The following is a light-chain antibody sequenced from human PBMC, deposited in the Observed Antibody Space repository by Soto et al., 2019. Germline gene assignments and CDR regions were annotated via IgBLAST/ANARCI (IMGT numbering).Light chain of an antibody. CDR1: QGSSSY. CDR3: QQLNSYPLT. Sequence: DSQLTQTPSFLYASIEDRVTITCRASQGSSSYLAWYQQKPGKATKVLIYAESTLQSGVTSRFSGSGSGTEFTLTISSLQPQDFAPYYCQQLNSYPLTFGGWTKVEHK. V-gene: IGKV1-9*01. CDR2: AES. J-gene: IGKJ4*01.